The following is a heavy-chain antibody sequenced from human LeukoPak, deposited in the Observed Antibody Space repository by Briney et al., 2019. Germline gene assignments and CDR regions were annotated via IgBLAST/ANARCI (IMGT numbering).Heavy chain of an antibody. CDR2: IGPAGGTT. CDR3: TKVRSVSSSWALRVFDY. D-gene: IGHD6-13*01. Sequence: GGSVRLPCGVSGFTLSSEPMGGPRQFPGGGREGVFNIGPAGGTTYYAESMKGRFTISRDNSKRTLYLQMNSLRVEDTAVYYCTKVRSVSSSWALRVFDYWGQGALVTVSS. CDR1: GFTLSSEP. V-gene: IGHV3-23*01. J-gene: IGHJ4*02.